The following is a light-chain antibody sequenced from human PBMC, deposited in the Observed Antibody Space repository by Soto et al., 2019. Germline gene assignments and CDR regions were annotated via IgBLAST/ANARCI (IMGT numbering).Light chain of an antibody. Sequence: DIQMTQSPSSLSASVGDRVTITCQASQDISNYLNWYQQKPGKAPKLLIYEASSLESGVPSRFSGSGSGTEFTLTISSLQPDDFATYYCQQYNSYPWTFGQGTKVDIK. J-gene: IGKJ1*01. CDR2: EAS. V-gene: IGKV1-5*03. CDR1: QDISNY. CDR3: QQYNSYPWT.